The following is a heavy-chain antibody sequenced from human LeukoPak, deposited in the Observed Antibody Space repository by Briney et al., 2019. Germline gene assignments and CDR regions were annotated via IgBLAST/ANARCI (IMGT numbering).Heavy chain of an antibody. CDR1: GFTFSSYA. Sequence: GGSLRLSCAASGFTFSSYAMSWVRQAPGKGLEWVSAISGSGGSTYYADSVKGRFTISRDNSKNTLYLQMNSLRAEDTAVYYSAKPSSYGYYVRVPFDYWGQGTLVTVSS. D-gene: IGHD3-10*02. V-gene: IGHV3-23*01. CDR3: AKPSSYGYYVRVPFDY. CDR2: ISGSGGST. J-gene: IGHJ4*02.